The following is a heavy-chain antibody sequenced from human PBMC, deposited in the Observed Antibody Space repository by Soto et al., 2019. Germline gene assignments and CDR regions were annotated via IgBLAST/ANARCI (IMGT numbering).Heavy chain of an antibody. J-gene: IGHJ2*01. D-gene: IGHD4-17*01. CDR3: AGVPVTTYWYFDL. Sequence: PGGSLRLSCAVSGFTFISYAMSWVRQAPGKGLEWVSAISGSGGSTYYADSVKGRFTISRDNSKNTLYLQMNSLRAEDTAVYYCAGVPVTTYWYFDLWGRGTLVTVSS. CDR1: GFTFISYA. CDR2: ISGSGGST. V-gene: IGHV3-23*01.